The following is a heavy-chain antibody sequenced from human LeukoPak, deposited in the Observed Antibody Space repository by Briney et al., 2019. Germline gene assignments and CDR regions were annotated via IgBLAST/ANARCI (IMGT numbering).Heavy chain of an antibody. Sequence: GGSLRLSCAASGFTFSSYAMDWVRQAPGKGLEWVAAISDDGSNKDYADSVKGRFTISRDNSQSTLYLQMNSLREEDMAVYYCARGEWSSSPFDSWGQGTLVTVSS. CDR1: GFTFSSYA. V-gene: IGHV3-30*04. CDR3: ARGEWSSSPFDS. D-gene: IGHD6-6*01. J-gene: IGHJ4*02. CDR2: ISDDGSNK.